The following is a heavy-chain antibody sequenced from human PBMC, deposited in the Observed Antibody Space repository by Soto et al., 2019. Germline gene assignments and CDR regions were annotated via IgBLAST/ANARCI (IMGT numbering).Heavy chain of an antibody. Sequence: GASVKVSCKASGGTFSSYAISWLRQAPGQGLEWMGGIIPIFGTANYAQKFQGRVTITADKSTSTAYMELSSLRSEDTAVYYCASRRITMIVVAENDAFDIWGQGTMVTVSS. CDR1: GGTFSSYA. D-gene: IGHD3-22*01. J-gene: IGHJ3*02. CDR2: IIPIFGTA. V-gene: IGHV1-69*06. CDR3: ASRRITMIVVAENDAFDI.